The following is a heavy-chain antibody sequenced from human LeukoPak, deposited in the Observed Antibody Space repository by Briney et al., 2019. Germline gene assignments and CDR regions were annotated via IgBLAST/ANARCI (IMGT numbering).Heavy chain of an antibody. CDR2: MNPNRGNT. Sequence: ASVKVSCKASGYTFTSYDINWVRQGTGQGLEWMGWMNPNRGNTGYAQKFQGRVTMTRNTSISTAYMELSSLRCEDTAVYYCARAVFMATIWFEYWGQGTLVTVSS. CDR1: GYTFTSYD. V-gene: IGHV1-8*01. D-gene: IGHD5-24*01. J-gene: IGHJ4*02. CDR3: ARAVFMATIWFEY.